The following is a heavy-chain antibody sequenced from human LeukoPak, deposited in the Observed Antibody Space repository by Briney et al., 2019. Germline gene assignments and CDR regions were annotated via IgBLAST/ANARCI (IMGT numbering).Heavy chain of an antibody. V-gene: IGHV4-39*07. J-gene: IGHJ4*02. CDR1: GGSISSSSYY. CDR3: ARDPGIAAAAFLYYFDY. Sequence: SQTLSLTCTVSGGSISSSSYYWGWIRQPPGKGLEWIGSIYYSGSTYYNPSLKSRVTISVDTSKNQFSLKLSSVTAADTAVYYCARDPGIAAAAFLYYFDYWGQGTLVTVSS. D-gene: IGHD6-13*01. CDR2: IYYSGST.